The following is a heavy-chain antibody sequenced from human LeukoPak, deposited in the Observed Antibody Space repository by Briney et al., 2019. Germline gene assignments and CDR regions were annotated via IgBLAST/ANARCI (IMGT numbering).Heavy chain of an antibody. CDR3: ATTRDGYNSVDY. J-gene: IGHJ4*02. Sequence: SETLSLTCTVSGGSISSYYWSWIRQPPGKGLEWIGYIYYSGSTNYNPSLKSRVTISVDTSKNQFSLKLSSVTAADTAVYYCATTRDGYNSVDYWGQGTLVTVSS. V-gene: IGHV4-59*01. D-gene: IGHD5-24*01. CDR2: IYYSGST. CDR1: GGSISSYY.